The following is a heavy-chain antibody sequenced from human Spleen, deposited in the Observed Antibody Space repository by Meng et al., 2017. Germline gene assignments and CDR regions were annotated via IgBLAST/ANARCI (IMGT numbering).Heavy chain of an antibody. CDR3: ARGGSYDSSGYFHHDAFDI. CDR1: GGSISSGAYY. D-gene: IGHD3-22*01. V-gene: IGHV4-31*03. J-gene: IGHJ3*02. CDR2: IYYSGST. Sequence: QPQLQESGPRLVKPSQTLSLTCTFSGGSISSGAYYWSWIRQRPGKGLEWIGYIYYSGSTYYNPSLKSRVIISVDTSKNQFSLRLSSVTAADTAVYYCARGGSYDSSGYFHHDAFDIWGQGTMVTVSS.